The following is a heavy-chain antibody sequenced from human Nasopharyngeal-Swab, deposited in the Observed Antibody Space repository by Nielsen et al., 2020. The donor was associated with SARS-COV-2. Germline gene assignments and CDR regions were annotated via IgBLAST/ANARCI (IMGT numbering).Heavy chain of an antibody. J-gene: IGHJ4*02. CDR2: ISGSGGST. D-gene: IGHD6-13*01. CDR3: ANRRGSSWHPYCFDY. V-gene: IGHV3-23*01. CDR1: GFTFRSHD. Sequence: GVLKISCAASGFTFRSHDMTWVRQAPGKGLEWVSTISGSGGSTNYADSVKGRFTISRDNSENTLYLQMNSLRAEDTAVYYCANRRGSSWHPYCFDYWGQGTLVTVSS.